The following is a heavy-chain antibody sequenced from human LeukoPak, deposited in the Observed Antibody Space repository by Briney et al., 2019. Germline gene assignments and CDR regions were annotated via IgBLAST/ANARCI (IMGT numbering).Heavy chain of an antibody. CDR1: GYTFTGYY. V-gene: IGHV1-2*02. Sequence: ASVKVTCKASGYTFTGYYMHWVRQAPGQGLEWMGWINPNSGGTNYAQKFQGRVTMTRDTSISTAYMELSRLRSNDTAVYYCARTPLTAVVTLTIDYWGQGTLVTVSS. CDR3: ARTPLTAVVTLTIDY. CDR2: INPNSGGT. J-gene: IGHJ4*02. D-gene: IGHD4-23*01.